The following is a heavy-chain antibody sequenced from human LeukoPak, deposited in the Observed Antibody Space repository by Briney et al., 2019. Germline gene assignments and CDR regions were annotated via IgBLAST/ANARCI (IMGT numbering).Heavy chain of an antibody. CDR1: GFTFSTYA. Sequence: GGSLRLSCAASGFTFSTYAMTWVRQAPGKGLEWVSSISSGGGHTYYADSVKGRFTISRDNSKSTLYMQMNSLRAEDTAVYYCALTDYYDSSGPDYWGQGTLVTVSS. CDR2: ISSGGGHT. CDR3: ALTDYYDSSGPDY. D-gene: IGHD3-22*01. V-gene: IGHV3-23*01. J-gene: IGHJ4*02.